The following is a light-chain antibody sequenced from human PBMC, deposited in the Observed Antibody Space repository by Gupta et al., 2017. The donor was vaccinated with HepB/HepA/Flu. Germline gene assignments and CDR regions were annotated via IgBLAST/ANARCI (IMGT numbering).Light chain of an antibody. CDR3: QEWDISTGV. CDR2: KEN. J-gene: IGLJ3*02. CDR1: KLGDKY. Sequence: SSELTQPPSVSVSPGQTASITCSGDKLGDKYASWYQQKPGQSPVLELYKENKRPSGLPGRFSDSNTANTATLNISGTQAMDEDDYYCQEWDISTGVFGGGTKLTVL. V-gene: IGLV3-1*01.